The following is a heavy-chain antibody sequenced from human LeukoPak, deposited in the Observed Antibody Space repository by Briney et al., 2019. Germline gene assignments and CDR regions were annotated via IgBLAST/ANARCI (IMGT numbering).Heavy chain of an antibody. CDR1: GGSISSNSHY. CDR2: IHYSGST. CDR3: AREEASVGDY. D-gene: IGHD2-21*01. J-gene: IGHJ4*02. Sequence: SETLSLTCTVSGGSISSNSHYWAWIRQPPGKGLEWTGSIHYSGSTFYSPSLKSRVTISVDTSKNQFSLILTSVTASDTAVYYCAREEASVGDYWGQGILATVSS. V-gene: IGHV4-39*01.